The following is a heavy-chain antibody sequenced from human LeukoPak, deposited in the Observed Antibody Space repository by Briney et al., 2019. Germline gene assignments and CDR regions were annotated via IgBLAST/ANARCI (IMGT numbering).Heavy chain of an antibody. CDR2: ISGDGGST. CDR1: GFTFDDYA. V-gene: IGHV3-43*02. D-gene: IGHD1-7*01. Sequence: GGSLRLSCAASGFTFDDYAMHWVRQAPGKGLEWVTLISGDGGSTYYADSVKGRFTISRDNSKNSLYLQMNSLRTEDTALYYCAKDIRNWNSINYWGQGTLVTVSS. J-gene: IGHJ4*02. CDR3: AKDIRNWNSINY.